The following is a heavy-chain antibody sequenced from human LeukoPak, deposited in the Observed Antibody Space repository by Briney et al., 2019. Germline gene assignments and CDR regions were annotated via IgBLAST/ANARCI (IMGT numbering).Heavy chain of an antibody. J-gene: IGHJ6*03. D-gene: IGHD3-3*01. CDR2: IKQDGSEK. CDR3: ARDLLGYNNYYMDV. CDR1: GFTFSNYW. Sequence: QPGGSLRLSCAASGFTFSNYWMSWVRQAPGKGLQWVANIKQDGSEKYYVDSVKGRFAISRDNAKNSLYLQMNSLRAEDTAVYYCARDLLGYNNYYMDVWGKGTTVTVSS. V-gene: IGHV3-7*01.